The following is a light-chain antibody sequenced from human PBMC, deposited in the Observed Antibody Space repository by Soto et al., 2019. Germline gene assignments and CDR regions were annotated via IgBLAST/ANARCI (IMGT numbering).Light chain of an antibody. CDR3: QQSYSTPLT. CDR1: QSISSY. J-gene: IGKJ4*01. CDR2: AAS. Sequence: DIQMTQSASSLSASVGDRVTITCRASQSISSYLNWYQQKPGKAPKLLIYAASSLQSGVPSRFSGSGSGTEFTLTISSLQPVDFATYYCQQSYSTPLTFGGGTKVEIK. V-gene: IGKV1-39*01.